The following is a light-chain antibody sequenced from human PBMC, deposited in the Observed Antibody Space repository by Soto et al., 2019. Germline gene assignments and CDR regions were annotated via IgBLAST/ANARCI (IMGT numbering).Light chain of an antibody. J-gene: IGLJ1*01. CDR1: SSNIGSNY. V-gene: IGLV1-47*01. Sequence: QSVLTQPPSASGTPGQRVTISCSGSSSNIGSNYVYWYQQLPGTAPKLLIYRNNQRPSELPDRFSRSKSGTAASLAISRLRADDEADYYCASWEDSQSGPDGLGTGTKLTVL. CDR3: ASWEDSQSGPDG. CDR2: RNN.